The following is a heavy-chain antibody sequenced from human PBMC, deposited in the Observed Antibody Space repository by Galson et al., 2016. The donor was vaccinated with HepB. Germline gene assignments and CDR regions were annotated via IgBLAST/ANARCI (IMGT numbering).Heavy chain of an antibody. J-gene: IGHJ4*02. V-gene: IGHV1-2*02. D-gene: IGHD2-15*01. CDR3: AKDQCSGGVCFTTFDN. CDR1: EYTFTAYY. Sequence: SVKVSCKASEYTFTAYYLHWVRQAPGQGLEWMGWINPHSGATNYAKKFQGRVTMTRDTSISTASVELRSLRSDDTAIYYCAKDQCSGGVCFTTFDNWGQGTLVIVSS. CDR2: INPHSGAT.